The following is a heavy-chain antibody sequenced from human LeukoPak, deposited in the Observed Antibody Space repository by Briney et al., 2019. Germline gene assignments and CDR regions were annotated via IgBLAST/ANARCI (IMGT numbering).Heavy chain of an antibody. J-gene: IGHJ4*02. Sequence: GGSLKLSCAASGFTFSNYAMSWVRQAPGKGLEWVAVISYDGSNKYYADSVKGRFTISRDNSKNTLYLQMNSLRAEDTAVYYCAKSGSYNFDYWGQGTLVTVSS. D-gene: IGHD1-26*01. CDR1: GFTFSNYA. CDR2: ISYDGSNK. CDR3: AKSGSYNFDY. V-gene: IGHV3-30*04.